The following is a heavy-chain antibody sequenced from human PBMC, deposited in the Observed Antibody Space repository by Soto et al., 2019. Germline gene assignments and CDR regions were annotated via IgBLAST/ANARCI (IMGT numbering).Heavy chain of an antibody. V-gene: IGHV6-1*01. CDR2: TYYRSKWYN. J-gene: IGHJ6*02. D-gene: IGHD6-19*01. Sequence: SQTLSLPCAVSGDSVSSNSAAWNWIKQSPSRGLEWLGRTYYRSKWYNDYAVSVKSRITINPDTSKNQFSLQLNSVTPEDTAVYYYASSPEAGYYYYGMDVWGQGTPVTVSS. CDR3: ASSPEAGYYYYGMDV. CDR1: GDSVSSNSAA.